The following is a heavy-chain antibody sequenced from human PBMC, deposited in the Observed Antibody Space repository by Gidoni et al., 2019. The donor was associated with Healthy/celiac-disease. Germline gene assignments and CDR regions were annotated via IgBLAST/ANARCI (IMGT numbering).Heavy chain of an antibody. CDR1: GFTFISYA. Sequence: EVQLLESGGGLVQPGGSLRLSCAASGFTFISYAMSWVRQAPGKGLEWGSAISGSGGSTDYADSVKGRFTISRDNSKNTLYLQMNSLRAEDTAVYYCAKAPITYYYDSSGQFDYWGQGTLVTVSS. J-gene: IGHJ4*02. CDR2: ISGSGGST. CDR3: AKAPITYYYDSSGQFDY. D-gene: IGHD3-22*01. V-gene: IGHV3-23*01.